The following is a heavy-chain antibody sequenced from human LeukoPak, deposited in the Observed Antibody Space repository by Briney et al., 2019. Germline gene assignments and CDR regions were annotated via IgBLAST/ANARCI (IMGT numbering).Heavy chain of an antibody. D-gene: IGHD2-21*02. Sequence: GASVKVSCKASGYTFTSYGISWVRQAPGQGLEWMGWISAYNGNTNYAQKLQGRVTMTTDTSTSTAYMELRSLRSDDTAVYYCARVGSAGTRVVLTAPLSYYYGMDVWGQGTTVTVSS. V-gene: IGHV1-18*01. CDR1: GYTFTSYG. CDR3: ARVGSAGTRVVLTAPLSYYYGMDV. J-gene: IGHJ6*02. CDR2: ISAYNGNT.